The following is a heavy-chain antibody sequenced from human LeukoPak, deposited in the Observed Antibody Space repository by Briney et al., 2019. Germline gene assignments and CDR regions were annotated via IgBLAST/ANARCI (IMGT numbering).Heavy chain of an antibody. D-gene: IGHD2-21*02. V-gene: IGHV3-53*05. CDR2: IFSGGNT. CDR3: AKDGGDHRNSWFDP. J-gene: IGHJ5*02. CDR1: GFTVCSDY. Sequence: GGSLRLSCAASGFTVCSDYISWVPQAPGAGLEWGSVIFSGGNTYYADSVKGRFNISRDNSKNTLYLQMSSLRIEDTALYYCAKDGGDHRNSWFDPWGQGTLVTVSP.